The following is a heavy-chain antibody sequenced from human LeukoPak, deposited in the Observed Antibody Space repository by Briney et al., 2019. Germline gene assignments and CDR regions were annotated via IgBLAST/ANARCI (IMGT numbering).Heavy chain of an antibody. CDR1: GFNFSSYD. D-gene: IGHD3-10*01. Sequence: PGGSLRLSCAASGFNFSSYDMSWVRQAPGKGLEWVSAISGSGGSTYCADSVKGRFTISRDNTKNTLYLQMNSLRAEDTAVYYCAKVGEYYYGSGSYCSYWGQGTLVTVSS. CDR3: AKVGEYYYGSGSYCSY. J-gene: IGHJ4*02. V-gene: IGHV3-23*01. CDR2: ISGSGGST.